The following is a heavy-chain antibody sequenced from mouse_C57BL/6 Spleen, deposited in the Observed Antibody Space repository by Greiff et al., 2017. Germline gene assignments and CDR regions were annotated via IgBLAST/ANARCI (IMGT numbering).Heavy chain of an antibody. CDR2: ISYDGSN. CDR3: ARPDGYYSNWYFDV. J-gene: IGHJ1*03. Sequence: EVQLQESGPGLVKPSQSLSLTCSVTGYSITSGYYWNWIRQFPGNKLEWMGYISYDGSNNYNPSLKNRISITRDTSKNQFFLKLNSVTTEDTATYYCARPDGYYSNWYFDVWGTGTTVTVSS. CDR1: GYSITSGYY. D-gene: IGHD2-3*01. V-gene: IGHV3-6*01.